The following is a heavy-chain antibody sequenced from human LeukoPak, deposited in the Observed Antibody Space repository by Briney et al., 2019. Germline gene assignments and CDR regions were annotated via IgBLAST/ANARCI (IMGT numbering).Heavy chain of an antibody. CDR1: GFTFTDYS. CDR2: LGRSGENR. Sequence: GGSLRLSCAASGFTFTDYSMSWVRQAPGKGLEWVSGLGRSGENRYYATSVRGRFSISRDNSKDTVYLQMNSLRAEDPAIYSCLKDRPCDTCMPMDAWGQETTVTVSS. D-gene: IGHD2-2*01. J-gene: IGHJ6*02. CDR3: LKDRPCDTCMPMDA. V-gene: IGHV3-23*01.